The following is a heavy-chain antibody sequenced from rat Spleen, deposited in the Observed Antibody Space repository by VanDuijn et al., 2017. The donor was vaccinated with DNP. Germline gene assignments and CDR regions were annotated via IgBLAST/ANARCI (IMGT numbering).Heavy chain of an antibody. J-gene: IGHJ3*01. CDR1: GYTFTSYY. D-gene: IGHD1-2*01. V-gene: IGHV1-43*01. Sequence: QVQLQQSGGELAKPGSSVKISCKASGYTFTSYYLSWIKQTTGQGLEFIGYINTGSGGPNYNEKFKGKATLTVDKSSTTAFMQLSSLTPDDSAVYYCARDYSNYGFAYWGQGTLVTVSS. CDR3: ARDYSNYGFAY. CDR2: INTGSGGP.